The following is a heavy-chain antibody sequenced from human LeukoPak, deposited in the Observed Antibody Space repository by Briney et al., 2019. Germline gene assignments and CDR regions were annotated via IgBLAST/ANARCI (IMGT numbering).Heavy chain of an antibody. CDR3: AKAEEVVGGAIDS. D-gene: IGHD1-26*01. CDR2: VDPEDEEI. CDR1: GYTLTELS. J-gene: IGHJ4*02. V-gene: IGHV1-24*01. Sequence: GASVKVSCKVSGYTLTELSIHWVRQAPGKGLEWMGGVDPEDEEIIYAQKFQDRVTMTEDTSTDTAYMELSSLRSEYTAVYYGAKAEEVVGGAIDSWGQGTLVTVSS.